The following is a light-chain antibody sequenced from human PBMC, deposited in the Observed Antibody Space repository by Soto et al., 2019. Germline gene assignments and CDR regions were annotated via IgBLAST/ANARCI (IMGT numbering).Light chain of an antibody. J-gene: IGLJ1*01. CDR2: EVT. CDR1: RSDVGAYNY. Sequence: QSVLTQPASVSGSPGQSIAISCTGTRSDVGAYNYVSWYQQHPGKAPKLMISEVTNRPSGVSDRFSGSKSGNTASLTISGLQAEDEADYYCGTWDSSLSASYVFGTGTKVTVL. V-gene: IGLV2-14*01. CDR3: GTWDSSLSASYV.